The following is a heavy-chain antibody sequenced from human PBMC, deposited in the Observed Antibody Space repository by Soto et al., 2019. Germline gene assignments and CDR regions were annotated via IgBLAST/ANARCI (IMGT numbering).Heavy chain of an antibody. J-gene: IGHJ6*02. CDR1: GFTFSSYS. CDR3: ARGPSAPNYDYYGMDV. V-gene: IGHV3-48*02. CDR2: ISSSSSTI. D-gene: IGHD6-6*01. Sequence: GSLRLSCAASGFTFSSYSMNWVRQAPGKGLEWVSYISSSSSTIYYADSVKGRFTISRDNAKNSLYLQMNSLRDEDTAVYYCARGPSAPNYDYYGMDVWGQGTTVTVSS.